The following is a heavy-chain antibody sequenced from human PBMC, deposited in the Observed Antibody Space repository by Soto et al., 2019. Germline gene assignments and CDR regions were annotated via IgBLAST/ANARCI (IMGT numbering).Heavy chain of an antibody. V-gene: IGHV3-30*18. CDR1: GFTFSSYG. CDR3: TKSPRPKRFDS. CDR2: ISYDGSNS. J-gene: IGHJ4*02. Sequence: GGSLRLSCAASGFTFSSYGMHWVRQAPGKGLEWVAVISYDGSNSYYADSVKGRFTISRDNSNNTLYLQMESLKAEDTAVYYCTKSPRPKRFDSWGQGTLVTVSS.